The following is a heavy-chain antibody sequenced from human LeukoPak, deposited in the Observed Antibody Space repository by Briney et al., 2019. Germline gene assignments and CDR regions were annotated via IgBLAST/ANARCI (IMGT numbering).Heavy chain of an antibody. CDR2: INHSGST. J-gene: IGHJ5*02. CDR3: ARGGGLRYFDWLPPDWFDP. CDR1: GGSFSGYY. V-gene: IGHV4-34*01. D-gene: IGHD3-9*01. Sequence: SETLSLTCAVYGGSFSGYYWSWIRQPPGKGLEWIGEINHSGSTNYNPSLKSRVTISVVTSKNQFSLKLSSVTAADTAVYYCARGGGLRYFDWLPPDWFDPWGQGTPVTVSS.